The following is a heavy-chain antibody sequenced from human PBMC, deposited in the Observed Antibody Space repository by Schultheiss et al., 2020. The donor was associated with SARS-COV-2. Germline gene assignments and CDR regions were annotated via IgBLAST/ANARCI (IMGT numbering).Heavy chain of an antibody. CDR1: GYTFTTSD. Sequence: ASVKVSCKASGYTFTTSDINWVRQATGQGLEWMGWMNPNSGNTGYAQKFQGRVTMTMNTSISTAYMELSSLRSEDTAVYYCARDGLDGDNWFDPWGQGTLVTVSS. J-gene: IGHJ5*02. D-gene: IGHD5-24*01. V-gene: IGHV1-8*01. CDR2: MNPNSGNT. CDR3: ARDGLDGDNWFDP.